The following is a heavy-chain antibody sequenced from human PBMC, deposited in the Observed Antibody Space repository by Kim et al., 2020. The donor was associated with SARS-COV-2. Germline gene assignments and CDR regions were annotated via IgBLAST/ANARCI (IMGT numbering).Heavy chain of an antibody. J-gene: IGHJ4*02. V-gene: IGHV4-34*01. D-gene: IGHD3-16*02. Sequence: SETLSLTCAVYGGSFSGYYWSWIRQPPGKGLEWIGEINHSGSTNYNPSLKSRVTISVDTSKNQFSLKLSSVTAADTAVYYCASDLRLGELSPLSVGYWGQGTLVTVSS. CDR3: ASDLRLGELSPLSVGY. CDR1: GGSFSGYY. CDR2: INHSGST.